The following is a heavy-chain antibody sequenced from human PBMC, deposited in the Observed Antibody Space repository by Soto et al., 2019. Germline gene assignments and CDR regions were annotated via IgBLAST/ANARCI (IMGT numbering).Heavy chain of an antibody. D-gene: IGHD2-21*02. CDR3: TKYGGGDAYDAFDI. V-gene: IGHV3-73*02. CDR2: IRSKSNNYAT. J-gene: IGHJ3*02. Sequence: EVQLVESGGGLVQPGGSLKLSCAASGFTFSGSAMHWVRQASGKGLEWVGRIRSKSNNYATAYVASMKGRFTISRDDLKNTAYLQMNSLKTEDTAVYYCTKYGGGDAYDAFDIWGQGTMVTVSS. CDR1: GFTFSGSA.